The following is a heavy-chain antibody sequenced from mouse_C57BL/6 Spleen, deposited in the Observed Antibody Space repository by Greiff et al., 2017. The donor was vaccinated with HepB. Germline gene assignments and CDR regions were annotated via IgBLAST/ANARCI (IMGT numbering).Heavy chain of an antibody. CDR1: GYTFTDYY. J-gene: IGHJ2*01. V-gene: IGHV1-26*01. Sequence: EVQLQQSGPELVKPGASVKISCKASGYTFTDYYMNWVKQSHGKSLEWIGDINPNNGGTSYNQKFKGKATLTVDKSSSTAYMELRSLTSEDSAVYYCARTGESSYYFDYWGQGTTLTVSS. CDR3: ARTGESSYYFDY. CDR2: INPNNGGT.